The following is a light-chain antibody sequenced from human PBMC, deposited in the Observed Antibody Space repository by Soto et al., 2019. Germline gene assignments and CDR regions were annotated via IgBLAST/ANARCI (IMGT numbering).Light chain of an antibody. V-gene: IGKV1-6*01. Sequence: ASQMTQVPAALSASVGDRITITCRESQGSRHDLGWYQQKSGKAPTLLIFGASTLQSGVPSSFSGSGSGTDCTLTISSLQPENCATYDCLHDYNSPYPVGQGNKLVI. CDR1: QGSRHD. J-gene: IGKJ2*01. CDR2: GAS. CDR3: LHDYNSPYP.